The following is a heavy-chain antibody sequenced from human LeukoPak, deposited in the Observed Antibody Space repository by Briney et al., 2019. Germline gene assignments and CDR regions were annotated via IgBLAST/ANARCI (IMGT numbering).Heavy chain of an antibody. CDR1: GFTFSHAW. D-gene: IGHD2-15*01. V-gene: IGHV3-11*04. CDR3: AIELGYCSGGSCYPTDY. CDR2: ISSSGSTI. Sequence: GGSLRLSCVGSGFTFSHAWMSWVRQAPGRGLEWVSYISSSGSTIYYADSVKGRFTISRDNAKNSLYLQMNSLRAEDTAVYYCAIELGYCSGGSCYPTDYWGQGTLVTVSS. J-gene: IGHJ4*02.